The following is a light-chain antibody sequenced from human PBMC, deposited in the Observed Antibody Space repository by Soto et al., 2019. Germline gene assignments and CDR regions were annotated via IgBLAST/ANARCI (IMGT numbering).Light chain of an antibody. Sequence: QSALTQPPSLSGTPGQRVTISCSGSNSNLGRYSVNWYQHFPGTAPKILIYSDDERPSGVPDRFSVSKSGTSASLAISGLQSEDEAEYYCAAWDDNLNGPLFGGGTKLTVL. CDR3: AAWDDNLNGPL. CDR2: SDD. V-gene: IGLV1-44*01. CDR1: NSNLGRYS. J-gene: IGLJ3*02.